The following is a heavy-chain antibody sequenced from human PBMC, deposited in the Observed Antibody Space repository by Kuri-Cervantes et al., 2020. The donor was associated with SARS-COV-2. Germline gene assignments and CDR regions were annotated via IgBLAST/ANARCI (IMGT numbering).Heavy chain of an antibody. CDR2: INHSGSN. CDR3: ARDEYSSSGGWFDP. D-gene: IGHD6-6*01. V-gene: IGHV4-39*07. CDR1: GGSISGRSLSGTNYY. J-gene: IGHJ5*02. Sequence: GSLRLSCTVSGGSISGRSLSGTNYYWSWIRQPPGKGLEWIGEINHSGSNNYDPSLKSRVTISVDTSKNQFSLKLSSVTAADTVLYYCARDEYSSSGGWFDPWGQGTLVTVSS.